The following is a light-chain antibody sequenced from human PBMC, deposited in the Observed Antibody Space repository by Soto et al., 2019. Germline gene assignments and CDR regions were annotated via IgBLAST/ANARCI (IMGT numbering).Light chain of an antibody. CDR3: QQYGSSPWT. CDR1: QSVSNN. V-gene: IGKV3-20*01. J-gene: IGKJ1*01. Sequence: EIVITQSPATLSVPPGERATLSCRASQSVSNNLAWFQQRPGQAARLLIYGASSRATGIPGRFSGNGSGTDFTLTISRLEPEDFAVYYCQQYGSSPWTFGQGTKGDIK. CDR2: GAS.